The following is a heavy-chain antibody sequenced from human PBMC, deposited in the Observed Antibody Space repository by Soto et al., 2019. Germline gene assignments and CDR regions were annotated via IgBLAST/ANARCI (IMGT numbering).Heavy chain of an antibody. Sequence: QVQLQESGPGLVKPSQTLSLTCTVSGGSISSGGYYWSWIRQHPGKGLEWIGYIYYSGSTYYNPSLKPPVTISVDTSKNQFRLKLSSVTAADTAVYYCARKATVTTCFDSWGQGTLVTVSS. V-gene: IGHV4-31*01. CDR3: ARKATVTTCFDS. J-gene: IGHJ4*02. D-gene: IGHD4-17*01. CDR2: IYYSGST. CDR1: GGSISSGGYY.